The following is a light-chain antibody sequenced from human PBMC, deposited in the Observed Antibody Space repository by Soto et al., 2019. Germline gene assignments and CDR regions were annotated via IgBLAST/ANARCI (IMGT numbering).Light chain of an antibody. CDR1: QSVSSK. Sequence: EIVMTQSPATLSVSPGERATLSCRASQSVSSKLAWYQQKRGQAPRLLIYGASTRATGIPARFSGSGSGTEFTLTISSLQSEDFAVYYCQQYNNWPYTFGQGTKLEIK. CDR3: QQYNNWPYT. V-gene: IGKV3-15*01. J-gene: IGKJ2*01. CDR2: GAS.